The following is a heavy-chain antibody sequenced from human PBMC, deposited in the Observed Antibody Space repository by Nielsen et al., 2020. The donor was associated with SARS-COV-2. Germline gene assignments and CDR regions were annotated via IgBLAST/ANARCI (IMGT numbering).Heavy chain of an antibody. J-gene: IGHJ5*02. V-gene: IGHV4-39*01. CDR2: IYNSGST. D-gene: IGHD2-2*01. CDR3: ARQSLKIVVPASITGWFDP. Sequence: SETLSLTCTVSGDSISGRSHYWAWIRQPPKKGLEGLEWIGSIYNSGSTYYNPSLKSRVTVSMDKSKNQFSLRLTSVTAADTAVYFCARQSLKIVVPASITGWFDPWGHGTLVTVSS. CDR1: GDSISGRSHY.